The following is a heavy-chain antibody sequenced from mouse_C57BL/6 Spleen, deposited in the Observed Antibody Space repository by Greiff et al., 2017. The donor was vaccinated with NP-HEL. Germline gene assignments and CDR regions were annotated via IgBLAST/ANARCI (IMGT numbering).Heavy chain of an antibody. Sequence: EVQLQQSGPELVKPGASVKISCKASGYTFTDYYMNWVKQSHGKSLEWIGDINPNNGGTSYNQKFKGKATLTVDKSSSTAYMELRSLTSEDSAVYYCAREGITTVVANFDYWGQGTTLTVFS. V-gene: IGHV1-26*01. J-gene: IGHJ2*01. CDR2: INPNNGGT. CDR1: GYTFTDYY. CDR3: AREGITTVVANFDY. D-gene: IGHD1-1*01.